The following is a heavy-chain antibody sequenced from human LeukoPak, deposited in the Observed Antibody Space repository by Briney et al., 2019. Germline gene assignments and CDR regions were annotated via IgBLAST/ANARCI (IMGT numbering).Heavy chain of an antibody. J-gene: IGHJ4*02. CDR1: GFTFDNCG. CDR2: ISGSGGNT. CDR3: AKGPKLGDGFHCDS. Sequence: GGSLRLSCAASGFTFDNCGLSWVRQAPGKGLEWVSAISGSGGNTYYAGSVKGRFTISRDISMNKLYLQMNTLRVEDTAVYYCAKGPKLGDGFHCDSWGQGTLVTVSS. D-gene: IGHD5-24*01. V-gene: IGHV3-23*01.